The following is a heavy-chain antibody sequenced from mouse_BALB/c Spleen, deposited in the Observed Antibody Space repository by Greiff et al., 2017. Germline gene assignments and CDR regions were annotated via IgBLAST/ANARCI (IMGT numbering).Heavy chain of an antibody. D-gene: IGHD2-3*01. J-gene: IGHJ3*01. CDR1: GYTFTNYW. CDR3: ARPDGYWWAY. V-gene: IGHV1-7*01. CDR2: INPSTGYT. Sequence: QVQLKQSGAELAKPGASVKMSCNTSGYTFTNYWMHWVKQRPGQGLEWIGYINPSTGYTEYNQKFKDKATLTADKSSSTAYMQLSSLTSEDSAVYYCARPDGYWWAYWGQGTLVTVSA.